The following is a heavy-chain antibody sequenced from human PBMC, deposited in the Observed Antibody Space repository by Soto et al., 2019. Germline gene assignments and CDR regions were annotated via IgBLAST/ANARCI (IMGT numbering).Heavy chain of an antibody. CDR2: IWYDGSNK. V-gene: IGHV3-33*01. Sequence: GGSLRLSCAASGFTFSSYGMHWVRQAPGKGLEWVAVIWYDGSNKYYADSVKGRFTISRDNSKNTLYLQMNSLRAEDTAVYYCARVRPMTTVTTLGMDVWGQGTTVTVSS. D-gene: IGHD4-17*01. J-gene: IGHJ6*02. CDR3: ARVRPMTTVTTLGMDV. CDR1: GFTFSSYG.